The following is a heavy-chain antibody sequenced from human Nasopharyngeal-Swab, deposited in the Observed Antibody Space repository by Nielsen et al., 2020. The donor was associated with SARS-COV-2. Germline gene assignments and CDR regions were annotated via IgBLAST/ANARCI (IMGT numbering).Heavy chain of an antibody. CDR3: ARDIVGATPNFDY. Sequence: GESLKISCAASGFTFSDYYMSWIRQAPGKGLEWVSYISSSGSTIYYADSAKGRFTISRDNAKNSLYLQMNSLRAEDTAVYYCARDIVGATPNFDYWGQGTLVTVSS. CDR2: ISSSGSTI. V-gene: IGHV3-11*04. CDR1: GFTFSDYY. J-gene: IGHJ4*02. D-gene: IGHD1-26*01.